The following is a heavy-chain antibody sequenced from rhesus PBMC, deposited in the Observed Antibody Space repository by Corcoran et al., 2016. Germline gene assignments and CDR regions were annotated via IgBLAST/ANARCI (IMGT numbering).Heavy chain of an antibody. CDR3: TSLRYSWNHPFDY. J-gene: IGHJ4*01. CDR2: INPSNGNT. CDR1: GYTFTSYY. D-gene: IGHD1-1*01. V-gene: IGHV1S9*01. Sequence: QVQLVQSGAEVKKPGASVKLSCKPSGYTFTSYYINWVSQAPGQVLEWIGWINPSNGNTGYAQKFQGRVTMTRDTSTSTAYMELSSLRSEDTAVYYCTSLRYSWNHPFDYWGQGVLVTVSS.